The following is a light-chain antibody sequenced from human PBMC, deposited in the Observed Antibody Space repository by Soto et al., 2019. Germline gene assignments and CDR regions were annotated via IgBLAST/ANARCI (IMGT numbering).Light chain of an antibody. CDR1: QSVSSY. J-gene: IGKJ2*01. CDR3: QQRSNWPQNP. CDR2: DAS. Sequence: EIVLTQSPATLSLSPGERATLSCRASQSVSSYLAWYQQKPGQAPRLLSYDASNRATGIPARFSGSGSGTDFNLTISSLGPEDLAVYYCQQRSNWPQNPFGQGTKLEIK. V-gene: IGKV3-11*01.